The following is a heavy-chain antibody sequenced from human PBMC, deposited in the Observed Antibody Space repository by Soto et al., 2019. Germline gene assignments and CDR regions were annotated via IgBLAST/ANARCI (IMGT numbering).Heavy chain of an antibody. Sequence: GASVKVACKASGYTFTGYYRHWVRQAPGQGLEWMGWINPNSGGTNYAQKFQGRVTMTRDTSISTAYMELSRLRSDDTAVYYCARDQRNYYGSGDYYYYGMDVWGQGTTVTVSS. CDR1: GYTFTGYY. J-gene: IGHJ6*02. CDR2: INPNSGGT. D-gene: IGHD3-10*01. V-gene: IGHV1-2*02. CDR3: ARDQRNYYGSGDYYYYGMDV.